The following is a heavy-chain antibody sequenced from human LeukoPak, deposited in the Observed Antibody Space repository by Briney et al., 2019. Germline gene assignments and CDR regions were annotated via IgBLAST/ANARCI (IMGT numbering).Heavy chain of an antibody. J-gene: IGHJ3*02. CDR2: ISAYNGNT. Sequence: ASVKVSCKASGYAFTNYHMFWVRQAPGQGLEWMGWISAYNGNTNYAQKLQGRVTMTTDTSTSTAYMELRSLRSDDTAVYYCARGEDDAFDIWGQGTMVTVSS. CDR3: ARGEDDAFDI. CDR1: GYAFTNYH. V-gene: IGHV1-18*04.